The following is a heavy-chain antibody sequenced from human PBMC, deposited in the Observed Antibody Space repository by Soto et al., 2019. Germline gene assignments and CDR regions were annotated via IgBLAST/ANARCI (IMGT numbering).Heavy chain of an antibody. CDR1: GFTFSTFD. D-gene: IGHD3-10*01. J-gene: IGHJ5*02. V-gene: IGHV3-13*01. CDR2: IGTLSDT. CDR3: ARGRSFSYDSTPPPMFDP. Sequence: LRLSCAGSGFTFSTFDIHWVRQAPGKGLEWVSGIGTLSDTFYAASVQGRFTISRQNAKNSVYLQMNSLRAGDTAFYYCARGRSFSYDSTPPPMFDPWGQGTLVTVSS.